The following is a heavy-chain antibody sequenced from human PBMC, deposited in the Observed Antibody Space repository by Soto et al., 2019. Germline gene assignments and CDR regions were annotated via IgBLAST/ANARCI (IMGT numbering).Heavy chain of an antibody. CDR3: ARDPFYGWFDS. J-gene: IGHJ5*01. V-gene: IGHV1-8*01. D-gene: IGHD3-16*01. CDR2: MTPDCGDT. CDR1: GHTLASYD. Sequence: QVQLVQSGAEVRKPGASVKVSCKASGHTLASYDINWVRQATGQGLEWMGWMTPDCGDTGYAQKSQGRVTMTWEPSITTAYMELSSLRSDDTAVYYCARDPFYGWFDSWGQGTLVTVSS.